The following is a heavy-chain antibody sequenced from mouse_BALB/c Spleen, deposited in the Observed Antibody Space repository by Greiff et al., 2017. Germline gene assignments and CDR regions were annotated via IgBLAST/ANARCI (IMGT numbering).Heavy chain of an antibody. Sequence: DVQLQESGPGLVKPSQSLSLTCTVTGYSITSDYAWNWIRQFPGNKLEWMGYISYSGSTSYNPSLKSRISITRDTSKNQFFLQLNSVTTEDTATYYCARRDYGRAMDYWGQGTSVTVSS. CDR3: ARRDYGRAMDY. CDR2: ISYSGST. D-gene: IGHD2-13*01. V-gene: IGHV3-2*02. CDR1: GYSITSDYA. J-gene: IGHJ4*01.